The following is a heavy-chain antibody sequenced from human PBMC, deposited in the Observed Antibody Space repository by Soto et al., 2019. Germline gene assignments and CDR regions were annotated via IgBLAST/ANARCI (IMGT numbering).Heavy chain of an antibody. CDR1: GFTFSSYA. CDR2: ISYDGSNK. V-gene: IGHV3-30-3*01. CDR3: ARVRPLVSLDY. Sequence: QVQLVESGGGVVQPGRSLRLSCAASGFTFSSYAMHWVRQAPGKGLEWVAVISYDGSNKYYADSVKGRFTISRDNSKNTLYLQMNSLRAEDTAVYYCARVRPLVSLDYWGQGTLVTVSS. D-gene: IGHD2-8*02. J-gene: IGHJ4*02.